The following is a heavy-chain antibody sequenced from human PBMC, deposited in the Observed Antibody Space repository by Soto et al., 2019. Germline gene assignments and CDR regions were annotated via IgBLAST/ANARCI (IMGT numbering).Heavy chain of an antibody. J-gene: IGHJ4*02. V-gene: IGHV3-23*01. CDR2: ISGSDGST. CDR1: GFTFSSYA. Sequence: GGSLRLSCAASGFTFSSYAMNWVRQAPGKGLEWVSVISGSDGSTYYADSVKGRFTISRDNSKNTLNLQMNSLRAEDTAVYYCARRSSSWYFDYWGQGTLITVSS. CDR3: ARRSSSWYFDY. D-gene: IGHD6-13*01.